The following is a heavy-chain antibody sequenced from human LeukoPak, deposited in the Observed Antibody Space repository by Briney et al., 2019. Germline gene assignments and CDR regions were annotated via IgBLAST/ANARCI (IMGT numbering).Heavy chain of an antibody. CDR2: IYYSGST. CDR1: GGSISSGDYY. V-gene: IGHV4-61*08. D-gene: IGHD3-10*01. CDR3: ARERITMVRGGYFDY. Sequence: PSETLSLTCTVSGGSISSGDYYWSWIRQPPGKGLEWIGYIYYSGSTNYNPSLKSRVTISVDTSKNQFSLKLSSVTATDTAVYYCARERITMVRGGYFDYWGQGTLVTVSS. J-gene: IGHJ4*02.